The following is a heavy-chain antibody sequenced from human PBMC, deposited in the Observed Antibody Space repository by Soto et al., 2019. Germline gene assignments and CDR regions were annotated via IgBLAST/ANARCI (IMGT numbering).Heavy chain of an antibody. D-gene: IGHD3-10*01. Sequence: PGGSLRLSCAASGFPFINCAMSWVRQYPGQGLEWVSAISGTGSRTWYADSVRGRFTVSRDNSKNTLYLQMNSLRDEDTAVYYCAKVGASGSSFQFDYWGQGTRVTGSS. CDR1: GFPFINCA. V-gene: IGHV3-23*01. CDR2: ISGTGSRT. CDR3: AKVGASGSSFQFDY. J-gene: IGHJ4*02.